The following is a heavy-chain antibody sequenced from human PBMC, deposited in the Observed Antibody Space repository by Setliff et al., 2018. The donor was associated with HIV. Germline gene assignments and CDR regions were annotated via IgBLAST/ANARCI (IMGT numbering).Heavy chain of an antibody. CDR1: GGSISSNW. CDR3: AGQDLAEVRWYYMDY. Sequence: PSETLSLTCAVSGGSISSNWWSWVRQSPGKGLEWIGEIYHSGSTHYNPSLQSRVTISVDKSKSQLSLKLNSVTAADTAVYYCAGQDLAEVRWYYMDYWGQGALVTVSS. D-gene: IGHD2-15*01. V-gene: IGHV4-4*02. J-gene: IGHJ4*02. CDR2: IYHSGST.